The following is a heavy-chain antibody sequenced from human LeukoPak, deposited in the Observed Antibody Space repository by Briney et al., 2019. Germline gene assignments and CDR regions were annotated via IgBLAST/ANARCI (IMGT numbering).Heavy chain of an antibody. Sequence: GGSLRPSCAASGFTFSDYYMSWIRQAPGKGLEWVSYISSSGSTIYYADSVKGRFTISRDNAKNSLYLQMNSLRAEDTAVYYCARTSLIMVYIFDYWGQGTLVTVSS. CDR2: ISSSGSTI. CDR3: ARTSLIMVYIFDY. J-gene: IGHJ4*02. V-gene: IGHV3-11*04. D-gene: IGHD2-8*01. CDR1: GFTFSDYY.